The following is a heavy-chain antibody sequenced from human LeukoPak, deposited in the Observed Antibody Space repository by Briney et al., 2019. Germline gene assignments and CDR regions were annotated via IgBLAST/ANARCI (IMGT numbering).Heavy chain of an antibody. V-gene: IGHV3-15*01. CDR2: IKSKTDGGTT. Sequence: GGSLRLSCAASGFTFSNAWMSRVRQAPGKGLEWVGRIKSKTDGGTTDYAAPVKGRFTISRDDSKNTLYLQMNSLKTEDTAVYYCTTGASLVGATKTTDYWGQGTLVTVSS. D-gene: IGHD1-26*01. CDR3: TTGASLVGATKTTDY. J-gene: IGHJ4*02. CDR1: GFTFSNAW.